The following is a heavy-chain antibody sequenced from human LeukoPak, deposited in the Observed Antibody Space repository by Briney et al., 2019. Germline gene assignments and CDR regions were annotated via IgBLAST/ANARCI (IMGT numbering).Heavy chain of an antibody. Sequence: PSQTLSLTYTVSGDSISSNTYFWGWIRQPPGKGLEWIGSISYSGSTYYNPSLKSRVTISVDTSKNQFSLKLSSVTAADTALYYCAKVGGPFDYWGQGTLVTVSS. CDR2: ISYSGST. V-gene: IGHV4-39*07. CDR3: AKVGGPFDY. CDR1: GDSISSNTYF. J-gene: IGHJ4*02.